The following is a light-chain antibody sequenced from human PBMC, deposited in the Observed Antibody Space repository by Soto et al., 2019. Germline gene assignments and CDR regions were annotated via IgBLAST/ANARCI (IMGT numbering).Light chain of an antibody. Sequence: EIVLTQSPATLSVSPGEGATLSCRASQSVSSNYASYQQKPPQPPRRLINGATTSSTAIIAKFSGSGSAREFTRTNNSRRAADGAVVYWCQHNICPPLTFGQGTKVDIK. CDR2: GAT. J-gene: IGKJ1*01. CDR1: QSVSSN. V-gene: IGKV3-15*01. CDR3: CQHNICPPLT.